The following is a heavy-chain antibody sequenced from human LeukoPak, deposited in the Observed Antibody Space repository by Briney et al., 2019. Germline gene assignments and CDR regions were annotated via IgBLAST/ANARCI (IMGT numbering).Heavy chain of an antibody. Sequence: GESLKISCKGSGYNFANYWIGWVRQMPGKGLEWVGIIYPGDSDTTYSPSLHGHVTISVDTSIGTAYLQWSSLKASDTAIYYCTKSAVPNYWYFDLWGRGTLVTVSS. CDR3: TKSAVPNYWYFDL. D-gene: IGHD1-1*01. V-gene: IGHV5-51*01. J-gene: IGHJ2*01. CDR1: GYNFANYW. CDR2: IYPGDSDT.